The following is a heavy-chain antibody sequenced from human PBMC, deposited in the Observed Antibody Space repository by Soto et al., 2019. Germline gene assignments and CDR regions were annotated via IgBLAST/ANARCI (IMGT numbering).Heavy chain of an antibody. Sequence: SLRLSCAASGFPFDDYAMHWVLQAPGKGLEWVSGISWNSGSIGYADSVKGRFTISRDNAKNSLYLQMNSLRAEDTALYYCAKASVAVAADRCFDYWGQGTLVTVPQ. CDR1: GFPFDDYA. D-gene: IGHD6-19*01. J-gene: IGHJ4*02. CDR3: AKASVAVAADRCFDY. CDR2: ISWNSGSI. V-gene: IGHV3-9*01.